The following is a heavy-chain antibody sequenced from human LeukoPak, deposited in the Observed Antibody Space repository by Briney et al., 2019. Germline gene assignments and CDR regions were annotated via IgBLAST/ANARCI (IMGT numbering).Heavy chain of an antibody. Sequence: ASVKVSCKASGYTFTGYYMHWVRQAPGQGLDWMGWINPNSGGTNYAQKFQGRVTMTRDTSISTAYMELSRLRSDDTAVYYCARNRYGSGSYYVDYWGQGTLVTVSS. J-gene: IGHJ4*02. V-gene: IGHV1-2*02. CDR3: ARNRYGSGSYYVDY. D-gene: IGHD3-10*01. CDR1: GYTFTGYY. CDR2: INPNSGGT.